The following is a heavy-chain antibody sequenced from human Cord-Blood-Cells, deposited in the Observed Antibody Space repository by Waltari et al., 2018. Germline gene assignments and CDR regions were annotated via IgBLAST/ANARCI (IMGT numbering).Heavy chain of an antibody. CDR1: GGSISSYY. CDR3: ARAPALDAQNWFDP. CDR2: IYTSGST. V-gene: IGHV4-4*07. Sequence: PGLVKPSETLSLTGTVSGGSISSYYWSWIRQPAGKGLEWIGRIYTSGSTNYNPSLKSRVTTSVDTSKNQCSLKLSSVTAADTAVYYCARAPALDAQNWFDPWGQGTLVTVSS. J-gene: IGHJ5*02. D-gene: IGHD1-1*01.